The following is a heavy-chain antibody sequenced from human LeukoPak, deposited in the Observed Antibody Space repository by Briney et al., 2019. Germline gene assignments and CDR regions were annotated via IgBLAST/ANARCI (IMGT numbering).Heavy chain of an antibody. J-gene: IGHJ4*02. CDR2: ISGSGGST. CDR1: GFTFSNYD. V-gene: IGHV3-23*01. Sequence: GGSLRLSCADSGFTFSNYDMSWVRQAPGKGLEWVSGISGSGGSTYYADSVKGRFTISRDNAKNTLYLQMNSLRAEDTAVYYCANTIRSSSWEAFDYWGQGTLVTVSS. CDR3: ANTIRSSSWEAFDY. D-gene: IGHD6-13*01.